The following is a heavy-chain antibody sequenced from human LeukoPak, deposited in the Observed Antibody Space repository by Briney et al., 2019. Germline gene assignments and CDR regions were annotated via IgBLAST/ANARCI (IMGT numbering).Heavy chain of an antibody. D-gene: IGHD3-22*01. V-gene: IGHV3-7*01. CDR2: IKRDGSDK. J-gene: IGHJ4*02. CDR1: GFTFSSYW. Sequence: GGSLRLSCAASGFTFSSYWMSWVRQAPGKGLEWVANIKRDGSDKYYVGSVEGRFTISRDNDKNSLYLQMNSLRAEDTAVYYCAKGITYYYDSRQDYWGQGTLVTVSS. CDR3: AKGITYYYDSRQDY.